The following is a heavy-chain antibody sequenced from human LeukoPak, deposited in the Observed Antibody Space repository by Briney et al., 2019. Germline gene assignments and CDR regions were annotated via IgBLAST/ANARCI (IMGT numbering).Heavy chain of an antibody. Sequence: GGSLRLSCAASGFTFSSYAMHWVRQAPGKGLEWVAVISYDGSNKYYADSVKGRFTISRDNSKNTLYLQMNSLRAEDTAVYYRARDAYYYDSSGYYAHYYYYYGMDVWGRGTTVTVSS. CDR2: ISYDGSNK. D-gene: IGHD3-22*01. V-gene: IGHV3-30*04. J-gene: IGHJ6*02. CDR3: ARDAYYYDSSGYYAHYYYYYGMDV. CDR1: GFTFSSYA.